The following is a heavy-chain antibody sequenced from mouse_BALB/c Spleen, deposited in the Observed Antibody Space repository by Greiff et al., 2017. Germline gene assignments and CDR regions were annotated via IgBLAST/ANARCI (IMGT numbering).Heavy chain of an antibody. CDR2: ISYSGST. Sequence: ESGPGLVKPSQSLSLTCTVTGYSITSDYAWNWIRQFPGNKLEWMGYISYSGSTSYNPSLKSRISITRDTSKNQFFLQLNSVTTEDTATYYCARVWGYYAMDYWGQGTSVTVSS. J-gene: IGHJ4*01. V-gene: IGHV3-2*02. CDR3: ARVWGYYAMDY. CDR1: GYSITSDYA.